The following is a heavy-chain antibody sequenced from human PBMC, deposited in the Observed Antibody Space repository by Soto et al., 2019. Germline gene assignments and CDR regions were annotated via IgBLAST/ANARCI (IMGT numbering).Heavy chain of an antibody. CDR1: GGSVSSGSYY. J-gene: IGHJ5*02. Sequence: QVQLQESGPGLVKPSETLSLTCTVSGGSVSSGSYYWSWIRQPPGKGLEWIGYIYYSGSTNYNPSLKSRVPISVDTSKNQFSLKLSSVTAADTAVYYCARTYSSSWYGDWFDPWGQGTLVTVSS. CDR3: ARTYSSSWYGDWFDP. CDR2: IYYSGST. D-gene: IGHD6-13*01. V-gene: IGHV4-61*01.